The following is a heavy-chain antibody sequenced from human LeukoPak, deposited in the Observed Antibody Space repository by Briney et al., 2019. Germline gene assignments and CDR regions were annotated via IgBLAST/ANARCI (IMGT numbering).Heavy chain of an antibody. CDR2: IYTSGSP. J-gene: IGHJ4*02. V-gene: IGHV4-4*07. D-gene: IGHD6-19*01. CDR1: GDSIGGYY. Sequence: KSSETLSLTCTVSGDSIGGYYWSWIRQPAGKGLEWIGRIYTSGSPNYNPSLKSRVTISIDKSKNQFSLNLISVTAAGTAVYYCARAGSAWYSPFDCWGQGTLVTVSS. CDR3: ARAGSAWYSPFDC.